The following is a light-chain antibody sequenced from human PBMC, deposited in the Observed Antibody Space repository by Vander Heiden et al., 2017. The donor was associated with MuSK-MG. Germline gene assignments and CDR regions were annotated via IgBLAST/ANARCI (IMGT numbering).Light chain of an antibody. Sequence: EIVLTQSPVTLSLSPGERATLSCRASQNINNYLAWYQQKPGQAPRLLIFDASNRATGIPARFSGSASGTDFILTISSLEPEDFAVYFCQQRSLWPPGEMFGPGTKVEIK. CDR1: QNINNY. CDR3: QQRSLWPPGEM. CDR2: DAS. V-gene: IGKV3-11*01. J-gene: IGKJ1*01.